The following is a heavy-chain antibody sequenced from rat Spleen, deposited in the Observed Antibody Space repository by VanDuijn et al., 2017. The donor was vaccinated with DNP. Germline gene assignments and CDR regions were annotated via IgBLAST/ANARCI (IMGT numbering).Heavy chain of an antibody. CDR2: ISPSGGST. D-gene: IGHD1-7*01. CDR3: ATHDWQG. J-gene: IGHJ2*01. CDR1: GFTFSNYD. Sequence: EVQLVESGGDLVQPGRSLKLSCAASGFTFSNYDMAWVRQAPTKGLEWVASISPSGGSTYYRDSVKGRFTISRDNAKSILYLQMDSLRSEDTATYFCATHDWQGWGQGVMVTVSS. V-gene: IGHV5S23*01.